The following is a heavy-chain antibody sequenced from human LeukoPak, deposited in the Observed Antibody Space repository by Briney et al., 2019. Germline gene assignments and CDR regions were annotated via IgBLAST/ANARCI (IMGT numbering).Heavy chain of an antibody. CDR1: GGSFSGYY. D-gene: IGHD6-13*01. Sequence: SETLSLTCAVYGGSFSGYYWSWIRQPPGKGLEWIGEINHSGSTNYNPSLKSRVTISVDTSKNQFSLKLSSVTAADTAVYYCARGVIAAAASGILDYWGQGTLVTVSS. CDR2: INHSGST. CDR3: ARGVIAAAASGILDY. J-gene: IGHJ4*02. V-gene: IGHV4-34*01.